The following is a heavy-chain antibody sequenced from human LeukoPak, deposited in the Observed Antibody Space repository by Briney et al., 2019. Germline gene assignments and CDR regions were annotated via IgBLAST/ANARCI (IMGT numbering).Heavy chain of an antibody. D-gene: IGHD6-13*01. CDR1: GYTFTSYG. Sequence: ASVKVSCKASGYTFTSYGISWVRQAPGQGLEWMGWISAYNGNTNYAQKLQGGVTMTTDTSTSTAYMELRSLRSDDTAVYYCARQPPAAAGQYNWFDPWGQGTLVTVSS. CDR3: ARQPPAAAGQYNWFDP. J-gene: IGHJ5*02. V-gene: IGHV1-18*01. CDR2: ISAYNGNT.